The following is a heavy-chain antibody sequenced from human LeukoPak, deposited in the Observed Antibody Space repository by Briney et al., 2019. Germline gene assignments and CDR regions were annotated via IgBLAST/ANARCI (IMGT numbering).Heavy chain of an antibody. Sequence: GGSLRLSCAASGFSFSTNWWSWVRQPPGKGLEWVGNIHPHGREQYPVDSVKGRFTISRDNARDSLFLQMNSLRVEDTAVYYCASQSYARFDPWGQGTLVTVSS. D-gene: IGHD3-16*01. CDR3: ASQSYARFDP. CDR2: IHPHGREQ. J-gene: IGHJ5*02. CDR1: GFSFSTNW. V-gene: IGHV3-7*01.